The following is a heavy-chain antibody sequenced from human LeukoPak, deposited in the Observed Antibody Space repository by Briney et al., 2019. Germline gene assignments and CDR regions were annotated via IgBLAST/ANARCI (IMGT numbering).Heavy chain of an antibody. CDR2: ISYDGSNK. J-gene: IGHJ4*02. D-gene: IGHD6-6*01. V-gene: IGHV3-30-3*01. CDR3: VRDDDSSLPLDY. Sequence: PGGSLRLSCAASGVTFSSYAMHWVRQAPGRGLEWVAVISYDGSNKYYAESVKGRFSISRDNSKNTLYLQMNTLRAEDTAVYYCVRDDDSSLPLDYWGQGTLVTVSS. CDR1: GVTFSSYA.